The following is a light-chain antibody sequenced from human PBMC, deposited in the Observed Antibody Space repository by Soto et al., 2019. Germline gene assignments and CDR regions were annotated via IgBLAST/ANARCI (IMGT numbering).Light chain of an antibody. CDR3: QSYDSSLSGYV. V-gene: IGLV1-40*01. Sequence: QSVLTQPPSVSGAPGQRVTISCAGSNSNIGANYDVHWYQQLPGTAPKLLIYGNSNRPSGVPDRFSGSKSGTSASLVITGLQAEDEADYYCQSYDSSLSGYVFGTGTKLTVL. J-gene: IGLJ1*01. CDR2: GNS. CDR1: NSNIGANYD.